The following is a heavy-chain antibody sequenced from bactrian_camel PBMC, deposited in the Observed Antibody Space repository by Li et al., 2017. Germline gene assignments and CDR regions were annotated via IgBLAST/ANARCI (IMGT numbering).Heavy chain of an antibody. D-gene: IGHD3*01. J-gene: IGHJ6*01. CDR3: ATGARMTSFDY. Sequence: QLVESGGGLVQPGGSLRLSCAASGFTFSSYDMSWVRQAPGKGLEWVSTINSGGHSTTYYADSVKGRFTISRDNGKNTVFLQMNSLKPEDTAVYYCATGARMTSFDYWGQGTQVTVS. CDR2: INSGGHSTT. V-gene: IGHV3S40*01. CDR1: GFTFSSYD.